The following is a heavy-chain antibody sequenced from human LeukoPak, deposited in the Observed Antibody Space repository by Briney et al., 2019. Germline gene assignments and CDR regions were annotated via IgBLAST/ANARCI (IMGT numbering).Heavy chain of an antibody. J-gene: IGHJ4*02. V-gene: IGHV4-61*02. CDR1: GGSISSGSYY. CDR3: AREVAGKPLDY. CDR2: IYTSGST. Sequence: PSETLSLTCTVSGGSISSGSYYWNWIRQPAGKGLEWIGRIYTSGSTNYNPSLKSRVTISVDTSKNQFSLKLSSVTAADAAVYYCAREVAGKPLDYWGQGILVTVSS. D-gene: IGHD6-19*01.